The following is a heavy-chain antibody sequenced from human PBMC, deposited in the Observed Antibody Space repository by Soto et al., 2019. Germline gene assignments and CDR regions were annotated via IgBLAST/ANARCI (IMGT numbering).Heavy chain of an antibody. D-gene: IGHD5-12*01. J-gene: IGHJ6*02. CDR2: ISTYTGHT. CDR3: TRDLGLHNGYYYGMDV. V-gene: IGHV1-18*04. Sequence: QVQLVQSGAEVKKPGASVKVSCKASGYTFSSYGISWVRQAPGQGLEWVGWISTYTGHTNYAQKLQDRVTMTTDTSTGTGYMELRSLISDDTAVYYCTRDLGLHNGYYYGMDVWGQGTKVTVSS. CDR1: GYTFSSYG.